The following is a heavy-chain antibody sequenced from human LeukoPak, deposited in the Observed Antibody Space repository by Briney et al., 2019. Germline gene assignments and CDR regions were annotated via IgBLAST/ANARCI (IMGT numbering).Heavy chain of an antibody. J-gene: IGHJ6*02. CDR3: ARDRYGMDV. V-gene: IGHV4-31*03. Sequence: PSQTLSLTCTVSGGSISGGGYYWSWIRQHPGKGLEWIGYIYYSGNTYYNPSLKSRVTISVDASKNQFSLKLSSVTAADTAVYFCARDRYGMDVWGQGTTVTVSS. CDR2: IYYSGNT. CDR1: GGSISGGGYY.